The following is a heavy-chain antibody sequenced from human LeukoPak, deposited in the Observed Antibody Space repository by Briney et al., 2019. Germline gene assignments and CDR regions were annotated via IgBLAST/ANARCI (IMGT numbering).Heavy chain of an antibody. J-gene: IGHJ4*02. CDR3: ARVGGYSYGNYYFNY. CDR2: ISHSGST. Sequence: SETLSLTCAVSGYSISSGYYWGWIRQPPGKGLDWIGSISHSGSTYYNPSLRSRVTISIDTSKNQFSLRLNSVTATDTAVYYCARVGGYSYGNYYFNYWGQGTLVTVSP. V-gene: IGHV4-38-2*01. D-gene: IGHD5-18*01. CDR1: GYSISSGYY.